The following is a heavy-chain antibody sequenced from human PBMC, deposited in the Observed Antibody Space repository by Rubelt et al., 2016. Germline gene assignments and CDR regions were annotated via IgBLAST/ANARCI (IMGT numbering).Heavy chain of an antibody. CDR1: GFTFSSYG. CDR2: IWYDGSNK. D-gene: IGHD3-22*01. Sequence: VQLVESGGGVVQPGRSLRLSCAASGFTFSSYGMHWVRQAPGKGLEWVAVIWYDGSNKYYADSVKGRCTSSGANAKNSRYRQMNSLRAEDTAVDDCAGDAEDYYDRSGGYWGQGTLVTVSS. J-gene: IGHJ4*02. V-gene: IGHV3-33*01. CDR3: AGDAEDYYDRSGGY.